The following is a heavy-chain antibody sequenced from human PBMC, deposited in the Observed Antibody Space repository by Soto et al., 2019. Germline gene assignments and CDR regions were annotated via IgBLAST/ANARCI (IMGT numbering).Heavy chain of an antibody. J-gene: IGHJ6*03. CDR3: ARVRQPEDYYYYYMDV. CDR2: INHSGST. V-gene: IGHV4-34*01. Sequence: PSETLSLTCAVYGGSFSGYYWSWIRQPPGKGLEWIGEINHSGSTDYNPSLKSRVTISVDTSRNPFSLKLSSVTAADTAVYYCARVRQPEDYYYYYMDVWGKGTTVTVSS. D-gene: IGHD6-13*01. CDR1: GGSFSGYY.